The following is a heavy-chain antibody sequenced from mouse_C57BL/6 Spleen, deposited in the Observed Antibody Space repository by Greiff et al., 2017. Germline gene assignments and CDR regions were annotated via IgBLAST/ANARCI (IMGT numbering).Heavy chain of an antibody. D-gene: IGHD2-5*01. CDR3: ASYSNYGYAMDY. CDR2: IDPSDSYT. CDR1: GYTFTSYW. V-gene: IGHV1-50*01. J-gene: IGHJ4*01. Sequence: QVQLQQSGPELVKPGASVKLSCKASGYTFTSYWMQWVKQRPGQGLEWIGEIDPSDSYTNYNQKFKGKATLTVDTSSSTAYMQLSSLTSEDSAVYYCASYSNYGYAMDYWGQGTSVTVSS.